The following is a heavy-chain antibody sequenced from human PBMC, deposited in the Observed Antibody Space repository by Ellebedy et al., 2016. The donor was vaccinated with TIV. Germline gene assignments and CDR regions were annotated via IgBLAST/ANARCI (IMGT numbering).Heavy chain of an antibody. CDR2: IYPVDFDT. J-gene: IGHJ4*02. CDR3: ARHELGENAAFDY. CDR1: GYSFIHFW. Sequence: KVSXXGSGYSFIHFWITWVRQMPGKGLDWMGSIYPVDFDTRYSPSVQGQVTISVDTAINTAYLQWSSLKASDSAMYFCARHELGENAAFDYWGQGTLLTVSS. D-gene: IGHD3-16*01. V-gene: IGHV5-51*01.